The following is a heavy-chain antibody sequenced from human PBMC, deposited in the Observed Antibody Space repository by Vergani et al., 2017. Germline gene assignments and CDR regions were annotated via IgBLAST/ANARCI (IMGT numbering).Heavy chain of an antibody. CDR3: ARERIVVVPAADYGMDV. D-gene: IGHD2-2*01. Sequence: VQLLESGGGLVKPGGSLRLSCAASGFTFSDYYMSWIRQAPGKGLEWVSYISSSSSYTNYADSVKGRFTISRDNAKNSLYLQMNSLRAEDTAVYYCARERIVVVPAADYGMDVWGQGTTVTVSS. CDR2: ISSSSSYT. J-gene: IGHJ6*02. V-gene: IGHV3-11*06. CDR1: GFTFSDYY.